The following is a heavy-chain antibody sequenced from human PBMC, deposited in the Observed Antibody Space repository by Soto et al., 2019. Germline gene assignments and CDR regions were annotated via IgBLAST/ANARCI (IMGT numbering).Heavy chain of an antibody. CDR3: ARDFSGPMDY. CDR1: GYTFTDYY. D-gene: IGHD3-10*01. CDR2: IYPSGGST. V-gene: IGHV1-46*01. J-gene: IGHJ4*02. Sequence: ASVKVSCKASGYTFTDYYMHWVRQAPGQGLEWMGIIYPSGGSTRNAQKFQGRVTMTRDTSTSTVYMELSSLRSEDTAVYYCARDFSGPMDYWGRGTLVTVSS.